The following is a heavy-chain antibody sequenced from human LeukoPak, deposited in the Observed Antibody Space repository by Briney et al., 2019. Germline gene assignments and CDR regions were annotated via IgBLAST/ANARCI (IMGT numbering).Heavy chain of an antibody. Sequence: GGSLRLSCAASGITFFTSAMSWVRQAPGKGLEWASAISGSGGSTYYTDSVKGRFTISRDNSKNTMTLQMKSLRVKDTAVYYCAKLLRGTVVPYYDCWGQGTLVTVSS. CDR1: GITFFTSA. D-gene: IGHD3-10*01. V-gene: IGHV3-23*01. CDR3: AKLLRGTVVPYYDC. CDR2: ISGSGGST. J-gene: IGHJ4*02.